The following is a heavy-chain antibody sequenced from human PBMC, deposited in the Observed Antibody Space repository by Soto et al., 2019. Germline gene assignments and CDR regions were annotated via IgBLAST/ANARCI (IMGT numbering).Heavy chain of an antibody. V-gene: IGHV6-1*01. D-gene: IGHD3-10*01. CDR1: GDSVSSNSAA. CDR3: ARVSVVLLWFGELSYFDY. J-gene: IGHJ4*02. Sequence: SQTLSLTCAISGDSVSSNSAAWNWIRQSPSRGLEWLGRTYYRSKWYNDYAVSVKSRITINPDTSKNQFSLQLNSVTHEDTAVYYCARVSVVLLWFGELSYFDYWGQGTLVTVSS. CDR2: TYYRSKWYN.